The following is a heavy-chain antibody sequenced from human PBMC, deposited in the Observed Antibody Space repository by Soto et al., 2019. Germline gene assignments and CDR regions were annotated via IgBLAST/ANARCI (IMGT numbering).Heavy chain of an antibody. J-gene: IGHJ4*02. CDR2: IYYSGST. V-gene: IGHV4-30-4*01. D-gene: IGHD3-22*01. CDR1: GGSISSGDYY. CDR3: ARDTGRYYYDSSGYSPA. Sequence: QVQLQESGPGLVKPSQTLSLTCTVSGGSISSGDYYWSWIRQPPGKGLEWIGYIYYSGSTYYNPSLKSRVTISVDTSKNQFSLKLSSVTAADTAVYYCARDTGRYYYDSSGYSPAWGQGTLVTVSS.